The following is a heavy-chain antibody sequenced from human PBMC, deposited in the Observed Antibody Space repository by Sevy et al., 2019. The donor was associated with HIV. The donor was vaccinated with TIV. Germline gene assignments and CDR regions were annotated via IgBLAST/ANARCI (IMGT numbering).Heavy chain of an antibody. Sequence: GGSLRLSCAASGFTFSSYTINWVRQAPGKGLEWVSSISSSSNYIYYADSVKGRFTISRDNAKNSLYLHMNSLRAEDTAVYYCARVYSGYYNSWGQGTLVTVSS. J-gene: IGHJ4*02. V-gene: IGHV3-21*01. CDR3: ARVYSGYYNS. CDR2: ISSSSNYI. CDR1: GFTFSSYT. D-gene: IGHD1-26*01.